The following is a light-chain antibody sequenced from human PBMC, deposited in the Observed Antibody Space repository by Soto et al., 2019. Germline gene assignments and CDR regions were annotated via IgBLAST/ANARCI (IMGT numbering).Light chain of an antibody. CDR2: KAS. V-gene: IGKV1-5*03. Sequence: DIQMTQSPSTLSASVGDRVTITCRASQSISSWLAWYQQKPGKAPKLLIYKASSLESGVPSRFSGSGSGTDFTLTISSLQSEDFAVYYCLQYKAWLLTFGGGTKVDIK. CDR3: LQYKAWLLT. CDR1: QSISSW. J-gene: IGKJ4*01.